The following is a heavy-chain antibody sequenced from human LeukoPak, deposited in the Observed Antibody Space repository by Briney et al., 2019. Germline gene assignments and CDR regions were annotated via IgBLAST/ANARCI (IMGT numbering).Heavy chain of an antibody. Sequence: SVKVSCKASGGTFSSYAISWVRQAPGQGLEWMGGIIPIFGTANYAQKFQGRVTITADKSTSTAYMELSSLRSEDTAVYYCARDEDYYDSSGYYHKPDAFDIWGQGTMVTVSS. CDR3: ARDEDYYDSSGYYHKPDAFDI. D-gene: IGHD3-22*01. V-gene: IGHV1-69*06. CDR1: GGTFSSYA. J-gene: IGHJ3*02. CDR2: IIPIFGTA.